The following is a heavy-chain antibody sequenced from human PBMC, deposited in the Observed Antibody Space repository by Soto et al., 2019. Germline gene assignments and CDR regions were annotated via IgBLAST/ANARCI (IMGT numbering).Heavy chain of an antibody. D-gene: IGHD5-12*01. V-gene: IGHV6-1*01. CDR3: AKGDNLGPKTGYAFDP. CDR2: TYSRSKWYN. J-gene: IGHJ5*02. CDR1: GDSVSSNTAS. Sequence: SQALSLTSAISGDSVSSNTASWNWVRHSPSRGLEWLGRTYSRSKWYNDYAVSVKSRIIINPDTSKNQFSLQLNSVTPEDTAVYYCAKGDNLGPKTGYAFDPWGQGILVTVSS.